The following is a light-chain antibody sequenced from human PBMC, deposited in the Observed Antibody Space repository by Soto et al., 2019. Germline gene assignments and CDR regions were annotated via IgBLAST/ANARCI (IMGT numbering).Light chain of an antibody. V-gene: IGKV3-15*01. Sequence: EIVMTQSPATLSVSPGERATLSCRASQSVSGNLAWCQQRPGQAPRLLIYGASTRATGIPARFSGSGSGTEFTLTISSLQSEDFAVYYCQQYNNWPPLTFGGGTKVEIK. J-gene: IGKJ4*01. CDR2: GAS. CDR1: QSVSGN. CDR3: QQYNNWPPLT.